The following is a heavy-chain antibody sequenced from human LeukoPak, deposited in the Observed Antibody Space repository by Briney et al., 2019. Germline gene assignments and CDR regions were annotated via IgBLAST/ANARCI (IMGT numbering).Heavy chain of an antibody. V-gene: IGHV3-23*01. CDR3: ARDSGSYLQPTDY. CDR2: ITGNGGST. J-gene: IGHJ4*02. D-gene: IGHD1-26*01. Sequence: GGSLRLSCAASGFTFSTYAMTWVRQAPGKGLEWVSSITGNGGSTYYADSVKGRFTISRDNSKNALHLQMNSLRAEDTAVYHCARDSGSYLQPTDYWGQGTLVTVSS. CDR1: GFTFSTYA.